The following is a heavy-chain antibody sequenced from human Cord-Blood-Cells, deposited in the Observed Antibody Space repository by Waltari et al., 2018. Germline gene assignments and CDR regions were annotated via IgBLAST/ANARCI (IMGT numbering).Heavy chain of an antibody. Sequence: QVQLVQSGAEVKKPGTSVKVSCKASGYTFTGYYMHWVRQAPGQGLEWMGGINRNRGGTNDAQKFAGRVTMTRDTAISTAYMELSRLRSDDTAVYYCARGGAGTTDWYFDLWGRGTLVTVSS. J-gene: IGHJ2*01. CDR1: GYTFTGYY. D-gene: IGHD1-1*01. CDR2: INRNRGGT. V-gene: IGHV1-2*02. CDR3: ARGGAGTTDWYFDL.